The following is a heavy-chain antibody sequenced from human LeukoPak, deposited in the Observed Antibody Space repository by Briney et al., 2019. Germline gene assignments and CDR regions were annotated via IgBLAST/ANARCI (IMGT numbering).Heavy chain of an antibody. D-gene: IGHD4-23*01. Sequence: GGSLRLSCAASGFTFSSYSMNWVRQAPGRGLEWVAVISYDGSNKYYADSVKGRFTISRDNSKNTLYLQMNSLRAEDTAVYYCAKDDDRTTVAGMDVWGQGTTVTVSS. CDR1: GFTFSSYS. J-gene: IGHJ6*02. CDR3: AKDDDRTTVAGMDV. V-gene: IGHV3-30*18. CDR2: ISYDGSNK.